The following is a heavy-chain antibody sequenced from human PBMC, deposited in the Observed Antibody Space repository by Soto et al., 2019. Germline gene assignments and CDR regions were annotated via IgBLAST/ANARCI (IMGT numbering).Heavy chain of an antibody. J-gene: IGHJ4*02. CDR3: ARRELQGPIDY. D-gene: IGHD1-26*01. V-gene: IGHV4-59*08. CDR2: IYYSGST. CDR1: GGSISTYY. Sequence: PSETLSLTCNVSGGSISTYYWSWIRQPPGKGLEWIGFIYYSGSTDYNPSLKSRVTVSVDTSKNQFSLNLTSVTAADTAVYYCARRELQGPIDYWAQGTPVPVSS.